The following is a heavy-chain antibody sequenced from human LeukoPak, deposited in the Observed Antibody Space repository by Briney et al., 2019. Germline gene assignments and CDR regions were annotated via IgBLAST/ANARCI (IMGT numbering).Heavy chain of an antibody. V-gene: IGHV3-30-3*01. CDR2: ISYDGSNK. J-gene: IGHJ6*02. CDR1: GFTFSSHA. D-gene: IGHD3-10*01. CDR3: ARSLLWFGDYYGMDV. Sequence: GGSLRLSCAASGFTFSSHAMHWVRQAPGTGLEWVAVISYDGSNKYYADSVKGRFTISRDNSKNTLYLQMNSLRAEDTAVYYCARSLLWFGDYYGMDVWGQGTTVTVSS.